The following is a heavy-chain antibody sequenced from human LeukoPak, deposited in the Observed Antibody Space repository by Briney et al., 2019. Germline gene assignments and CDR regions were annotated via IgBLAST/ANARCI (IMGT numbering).Heavy chain of an antibody. D-gene: IGHD7-27*01. V-gene: IGHV1-2*06. J-gene: IGHJ3*02. CDR3: ASLANWDDAFDI. CDR2: INPNSGGT. Sequence: ASVKVSCKTSGYTFTDYYMHWVRQAPGQGLEWMGRINPNSGGTNYAQKFQGRVTMTRDTSISTAYMELSRLRSDDTAVYYCASLANWDDAFDIWGQGTMVTVSS. CDR1: GYTFTDYY.